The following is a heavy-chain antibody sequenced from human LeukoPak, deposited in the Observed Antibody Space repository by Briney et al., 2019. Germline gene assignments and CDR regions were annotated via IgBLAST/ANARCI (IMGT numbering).Heavy chain of an antibody. D-gene: IGHD1-1*01. J-gene: IGHJ3*01. CDR3: VRYGRRANDQPFDV. CDR1: GFTFGDYA. V-gene: IGHV3-49*04. CDR2: IRSTAYGGTT. Sequence: GGSLRLSCTASGFTFGDYAMTWVRQAPGKGLEWLGFIRSTAYGGTTEYAASVKGRFTISRDDSKSIAYLQMNSLKTEDTAVYYCVRYGRRANDQPFDVWGQGTMVTVSS.